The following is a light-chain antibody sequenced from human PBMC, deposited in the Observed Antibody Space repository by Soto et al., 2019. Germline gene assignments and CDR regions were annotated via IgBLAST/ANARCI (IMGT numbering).Light chain of an antibody. Sequence: QPVLTQSPSASASLGASVKLTCTLSSGHSSYAIALHQQQPEKGPRYLMKLNSDGSHSKGDGIPDRFSGSSSGAERYLTISSLQSEDEADYYCQTWGTGIWVFGGGTKVTVL. CDR2: LNSDGSH. J-gene: IGLJ3*02. V-gene: IGLV4-69*01. CDR3: QTWGTGIWV. CDR1: SGHSSYA.